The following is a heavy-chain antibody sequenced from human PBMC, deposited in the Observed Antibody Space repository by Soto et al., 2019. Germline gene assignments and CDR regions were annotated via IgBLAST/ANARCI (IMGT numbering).Heavy chain of an antibody. J-gene: IGHJ6*02. Sequence: GGSLRLSCAASGFTFSNYAMNWVRQAPGKGLEWVSAISGSGDITDYADSVKGRFTISRDNSKNTLYLQMNSLRAEDTAVYYCAKGELGGELLDSYYYYGMDVWGQGTTVTVSS. CDR1: GFTFSNYA. CDR2: ISGSGDIT. CDR3: AKGELGGELLDSYYYYGMDV. V-gene: IGHV3-23*01. D-gene: IGHD1-26*01.